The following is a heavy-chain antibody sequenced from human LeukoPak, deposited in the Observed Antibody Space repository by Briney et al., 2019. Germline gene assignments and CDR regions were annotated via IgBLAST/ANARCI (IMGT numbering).Heavy chain of an antibody. D-gene: IGHD2-15*01. V-gene: IGHV3-48*03. CDR1: GFTFSSYH. Sequence: PGGSLRLSCAASGFTFSSYHMNWVRQAPGKGLEWISYIDSGGSIIYYADSVKGRFTISRDNADNSLYLQMNSLRAEDTAIYFCARELTHWGQGTLVTVSS. CDR2: IDSGGSII. J-gene: IGHJ4*02. CDR3: ARELTH.